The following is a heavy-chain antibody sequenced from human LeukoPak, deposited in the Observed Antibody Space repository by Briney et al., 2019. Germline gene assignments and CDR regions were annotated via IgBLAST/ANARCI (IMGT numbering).Heavy chain of an antibody. V-gene: IGHV3-9*01. CDR3: AKDIGRVDTASTYMDV. CDR2: ISWNSFTI. D-gene: IGHD5-18*01. Sequence: PGGSLRLSCAASGFSFDDYTMHCVRQAPGKGLEWVLGISWNSFTIGYADSVKGRFTISRDNTKTSLYLQMNSLRVEDTALYYCAKDIGRVDTASTYMDVWGKGTTVTISS. CDR1: GFSFDDYT. J-gene: IGHJ6*03.